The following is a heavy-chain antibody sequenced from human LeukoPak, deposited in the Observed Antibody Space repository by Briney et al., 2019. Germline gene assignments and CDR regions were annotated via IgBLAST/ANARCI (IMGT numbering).Heavy chain of an antibody. Sequence: SETLSLTCAVYGGSFSGYYWSWIRQPPGKGLEWIGEINHSGSTNYNPSLKSRVTISVDTSTNQFSLKLSSVTAADTAVYYCARGRSGFWSGYDYYMDVWGKGTTVTVSS. J-gene: IGHJ6*03. D-gene: IGHD3-3*01. CDR1: GGSFSGYY. V-gene: IGHV4-34*01. CDR3: ARGRSGFWSGYDYYMDV. CDR2: INHSGST.